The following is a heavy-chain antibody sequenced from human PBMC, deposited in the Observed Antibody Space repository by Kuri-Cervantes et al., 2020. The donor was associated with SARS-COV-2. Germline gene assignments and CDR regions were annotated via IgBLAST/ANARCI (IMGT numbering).Heavy chain of an antibody. CDR1: GGSISSYY. Sequence: SETLSLTCTVSGGSISSYYLTWIRQPPGKGLEWIGYIYYTGSTNYNPSLKGRVTISVDTSKNQFSPKLSSVTAADTAVYYCASAYSNYAYFDYWGQGTLVTVSS. D-gene: IGHD4-11*01. J-gene: IGHJ4*02. CDR3: ASAYSNYAYFDY. V-gene: IGHV4-59*12. CDR2: IYYTGST.